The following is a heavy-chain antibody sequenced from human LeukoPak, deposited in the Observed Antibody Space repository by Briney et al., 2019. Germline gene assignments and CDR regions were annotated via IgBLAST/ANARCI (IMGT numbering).Heavy chain of an antibody. CDR1: GFTFSSYA. J-gene: IGHJ4*02. V-gene: IGHV3-23*01. D-gene: IGHD2-2*02. CDR2: ISGSGGST. CDR3: AKGDCSSTSCYRRLRFLEWLSPAYFDY. Sequence: GGSLRLSCAASGFTFSSYAMSWVRQAPGKGLEWVADISGSGGSTYYADSVKGRFTISRDNSKNTLYLQLNSLRAEATAVYYCAKGDCSSTSCYRRLRFLEWLSPAYFDYWGQGTLVTVSS.